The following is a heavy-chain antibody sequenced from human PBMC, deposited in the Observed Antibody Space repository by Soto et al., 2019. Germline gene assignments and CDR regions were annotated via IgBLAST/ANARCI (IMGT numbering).Heavy chain of an antibody. J-gene: IGHJ5*02. V-gene: IGHV5-51*01. CDR2: IYPGDSDT. CDR3: ARAREGPYDFWSGYPALWYDK. D-gene: IGHD3-3*01. CDR1: GNSFTSYW. Sequence: GESLKISGKGSGNSFTSYWIVCVPQMPGKSLEWMGIIYPGDSDTRYSPSFQGQVTIAAYKSISTAYRQSTSLKASDTAMYYCARAREGPYDFWSGYPALWYDKWGQGTLVTVSS.